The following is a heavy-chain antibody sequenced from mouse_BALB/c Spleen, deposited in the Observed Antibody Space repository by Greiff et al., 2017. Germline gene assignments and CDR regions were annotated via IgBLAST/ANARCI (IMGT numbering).Heavy chain of an antibody. CDR2: IYPGDGDT. Sequence: QVQLQQSGAELARPGASVKLSCKASGYTFTSYWMQWVKQRPGQGLEWIGAIYPGDGDTRYTQKFKGKATLTADKSSSTAYMQLSSLASEDSAVYYCARSPFAYWGQGTLVTVSA. CDR3: ARSPFAY. CDR1: GYTFTSYW. V-gene: IGHV1-87*01. J-gene: IGHJ3*01.